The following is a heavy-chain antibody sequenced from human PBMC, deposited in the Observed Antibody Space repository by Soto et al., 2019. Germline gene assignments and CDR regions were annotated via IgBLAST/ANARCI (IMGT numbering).Heavy chain of an antibody. CDR1: GYTLTELS. CDR2: FDPEDGET. J-gene: IGHJ4*02. Sequence: ASVKVSCKVSGYTLTELSMHWVRPAPGKGLEWMGGFDPEDGETSYAQKFQGRVTMTEDTTTDTAYMELSSLRSEDTAVYYCATEVLGDYDIVTGYRNYFDYWGQGTLVTVSS. CDR3: ATEVLGDYDIVTGYRNYFDY. V-gene: IGHV1-24*01. D-gene: IGHD3-9*01.